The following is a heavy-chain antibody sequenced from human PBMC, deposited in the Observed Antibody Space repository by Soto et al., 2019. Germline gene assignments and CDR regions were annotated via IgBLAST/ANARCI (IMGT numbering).Heavy chain of an antibody. CDR3: ARQYSYDWHARGHFDY. J-gene: IGHJ4*02. Sequence: EAQLVESGGGLVQPGGSLRLSCAASGFTFSNYLMHWVRQAPGKGLVWVSRIHRDGSSTNYADSVKGRFTISRDNAKNTLYLQMNSLRAEDTAVYYCARQYSYDWHARGHFDYWGQGTLVTVSS. CDR1: GFTFSNYL. V-gene: IGHV3-74*01. D-gene: IGHD1-1*01. CDR2: IHRDGSST.